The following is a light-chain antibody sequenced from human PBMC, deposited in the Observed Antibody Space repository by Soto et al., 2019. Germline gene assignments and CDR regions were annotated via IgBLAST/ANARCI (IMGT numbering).Light chain of an antibody. CDR2: GNN. Sequence: QSVLTQPPSVSGAPGQRVTISCTGSSTSWASYDVHLYQQLPGTAPKLLMYGNNNRPSGVPDRFSGSKSGTSASLAITGLQAEDEADYYCQSYDSSLSGYVFGPGTKVTVL. CDR3: QSYDSSLSGYV. CDR1: SSTSWASYD. V-gene: IGLV1-40*01. J-gene: IGLJ1*01.